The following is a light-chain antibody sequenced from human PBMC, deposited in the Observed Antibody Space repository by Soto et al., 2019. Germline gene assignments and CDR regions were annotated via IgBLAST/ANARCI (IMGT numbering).Light chain of an antibody. CDR1: QSVITR. J-gene: IGKJ1*01. CDR3: QQYSVYWT. CDR2: DAS. Sequence: DIQMTQSPSSLSASVGARVTIICRASQSVITRLAWYQQKPGKAPKVLIYDASSWAGGVPSRFTGSGSGTEFTLTINSLQPDYFATYYCQQYSVYWTFGQGTKVEIK. V-gene: IGKV1-5*02.